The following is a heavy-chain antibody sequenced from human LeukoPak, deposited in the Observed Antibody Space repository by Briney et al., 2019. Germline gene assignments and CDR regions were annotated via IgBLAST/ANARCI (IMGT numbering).Heavy chain of an antibody. CDR1: GFTFSSYG. J-gene: IGHJ4*02. CDR3: AKGRGATVVANFDY. V-gene: IGHV3-23*01. Sequence: GGSLRLSCAASGFTFSSYGMHWVRQAPGKGLEWVSGIGGSGGTTYYADSVKGRFTIPRDNSKNTLYLQMNSLRAEDTAVYYCAKGRGATVVANFDYWGQGTLVTVSS. CDR2: IGGSGGTT. D-gene: IGHD4-23*01.